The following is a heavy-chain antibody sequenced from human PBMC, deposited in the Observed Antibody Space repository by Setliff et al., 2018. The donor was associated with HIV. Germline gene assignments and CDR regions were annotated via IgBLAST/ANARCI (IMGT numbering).Heavy chain of an antibody. CDR3: ARLSGDYYYFDY. V-gene: IGHV4-61*02. J-gene: IGHJ4*02. D-gene: IGHD2-21*02. CDR2: IYASGST. CDR1: GGSISSDDYS. Sequence: PSETLSLTCTVSGGSISSDDYSWNWIRQPAGKGLEWIGRIYASGSTNYNPSLKSRAAISVDTSKNQFSLKLTSVTAADTAVYYCARLSGDYYYFDYWGQGTLVTVSS.